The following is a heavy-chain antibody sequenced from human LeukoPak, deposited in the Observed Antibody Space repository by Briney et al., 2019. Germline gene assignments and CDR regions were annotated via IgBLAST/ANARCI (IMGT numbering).Heavy chain of an antibody. J-gene: IGHJ3*02. V-gene: IGHV1-69*06. D-gene: IGHD1-26*01. CDR3: ARDEGAKIAFHI. CDR2: IIPIFGTA. CDR1: GYSFSNHY. Sequence: GASVKVSCNASGYSFSNHYMHWVRQAPGQGLEWMGGIIPIFGTANYAQKFQDRVTITADKSTSTAYMELSSLRFEDTAVYYCARDEGAKIAFHIWGQGTMVTVSS.